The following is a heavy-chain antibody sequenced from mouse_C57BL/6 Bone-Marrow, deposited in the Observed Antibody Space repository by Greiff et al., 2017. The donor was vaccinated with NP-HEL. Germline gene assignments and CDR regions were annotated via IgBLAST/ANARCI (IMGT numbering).Heavy chain of an antibody. CDR3: ARGYYDAMDY. CDR2: IYPRSGNT. J-gene: IGHJ4*01. V-gene: IGHV1-81*01. Sequence: VQGVESGAELARPGASVKLSCKASGYTFTSYGISWVKQRTGQGLEWIGEIYPRSGNTYYNEKFKGKATLTADKSSSTAYMELRSLTSEDSAVYFCARGYYDAMDYWGQGTSVTVSS. CDR1: GYTFTSYG. D-gene: IGHD2-14*01.